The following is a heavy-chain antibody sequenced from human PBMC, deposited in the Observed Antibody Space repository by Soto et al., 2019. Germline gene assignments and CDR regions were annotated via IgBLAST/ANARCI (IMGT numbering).Heavy chain of an antibody. CDR1: GLTFSTYG. CDR3: ATDGAAGDGMGV. J-gene: IGHJ6*01. Sequence: EVQLVESGGGLVKPGGSLRLSCAASGLTFSTYGMNWVRQAPGKGLEWVSSISSGGEYLDYADSVKGRLTISRDNAKNSPYLQLDSLRVEDTAVYYCATDGAAGDGMGVWGQGTTVTVSS. CDR2: ISSGGEYL. V-gene: IGHV3-21*06. D-gene: IGHD6-13*01.